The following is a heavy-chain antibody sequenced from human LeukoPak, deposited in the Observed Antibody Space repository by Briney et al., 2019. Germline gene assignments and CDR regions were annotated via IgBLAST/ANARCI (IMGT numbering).Heavy chain of an antibody. CDR3: AKGGFGELLISSGFDY. V-gene: IGHV3-9*01. D-gene: IGHD3-10*01. CDR1: GFTFDDYA. J-gene: IGHJ4*02. CDR2: ISWNSGSI. Sequence: GRSLRLSCAASGFTFDDYAMHWVRQAPGKGLEWVSGISWNSGSIGYADSVKGRFTISRDNAKNSLYLQMNSLRAEDTALYYCAKGGFGELLISSGFDYWGQGTLVTVSS.